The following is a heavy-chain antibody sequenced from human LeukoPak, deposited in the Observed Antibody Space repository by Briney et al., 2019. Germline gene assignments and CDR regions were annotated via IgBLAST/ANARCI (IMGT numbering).Heavy chain of an antibody. CDR2: FIGRGDSA. J-gene: IGHJ2*01. D-gene: IGHD6-13*01. CDR1: RFTFSSYA. Sequence: GGSLRLSCAASRFTFSSYAMSWVRQAPGKGLEWVSTFIGRGDSANYAGPVKGPFTIFRSNSRNTMLLQMNALRAEDTAVYYCAKAIAAPVWYFDLWGRGTLVTVSS. V-gene: IGHV3-23*01. CDR3: AKAIAAPVWYFDL.